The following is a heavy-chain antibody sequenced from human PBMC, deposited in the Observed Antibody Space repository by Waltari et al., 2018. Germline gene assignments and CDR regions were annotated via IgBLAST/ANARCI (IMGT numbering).Heavy chain of an antibody. CDR1: GYSISSGYY. CDR2: IYHSGST. V-gene: IGHV4-38-2*02. CDR3: ARGPARYCSSTSCYKPFDY. J-gene: IGHJ4*02. Sequence: QVQLQESGPGLVKPSETLSLTCTVSGYSISSGYYWGWIRQPPGKGLEWIGSIYHSGSTYYNPSLKSRVTISVDTSKNQFSLKLSSVTAADTAVYYCARGPARYCSSTSCYKPFDYWGQGTLVTVSS. D-gene: IGHD2-2*02.